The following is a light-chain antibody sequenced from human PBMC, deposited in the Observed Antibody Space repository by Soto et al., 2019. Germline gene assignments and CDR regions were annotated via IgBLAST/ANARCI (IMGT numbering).Light chain of an antibody. CDR2: NNN. Sequence: QSVLTQPPSASGTPGQRVTISCSGSSSNIGGRTVNWYQQLPGTAPKLLIYNNNQRPSGGPDRFSGSKSGTSASLAITGLQSEDEADYFCATWDDSLNGFYVFGTGTKVTVL. CDR3: ATWDDSLNGFYV. CDR1: SSNIGGRT. V-gene: IGLV1-44*01. J-gene: IGLJ1*01.